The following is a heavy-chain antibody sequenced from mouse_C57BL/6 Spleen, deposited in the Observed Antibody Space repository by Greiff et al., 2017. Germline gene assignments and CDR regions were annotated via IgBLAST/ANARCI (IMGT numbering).Heavy chain of an antibody. CDR3: ARGCVGRDYAMDY. CDR2: IYPNNGGT. D-gene: IGHD4-1*01. V-gene: IGHV1-26*01. J-gene: IGHJ4*01. CDR1: GYTFTDYS. Sequence: VQLQQSGPELVKPGASVKISCKASGYTFTDYSMNWVKQSHGKSLEWIGDIYPNNGGTSSNQQFKGKATLTVDKSSSTAYLELRSLTSDDSAVXYCARGCVGRDYAMDYWGQGTTVTVAS.